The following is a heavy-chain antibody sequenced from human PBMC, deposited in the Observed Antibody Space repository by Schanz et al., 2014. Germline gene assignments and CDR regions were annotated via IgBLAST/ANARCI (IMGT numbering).Heavy chain of an antibody. CDR1: GITFSGYS. J-gene: IGHJ4*02. Sequence: EVQLLESGGGLAQPGGSLRLSCAASGITFSGYSMNWVRQAPGKGLEWVSGINWNGGSTGYADSVKGRFTISRDNAKNSLFLQMNSLRAEDTAVYYCAGGEYQLLYGNWGQGTLVTVSS. D-gene: IGHD2-2*02. CDR2: INWNGGST. CDR3: AGGEYQLLYGN. V-gene: IGHV3-20*04.